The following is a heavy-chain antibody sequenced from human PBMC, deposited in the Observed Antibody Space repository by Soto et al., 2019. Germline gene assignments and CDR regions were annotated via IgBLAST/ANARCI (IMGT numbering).Heavy chain of an antibody. CDR1: GFSLSTSGVG. CDR2: IYWDDDK. CDR3: AHSRDPYYFDY. J-gene: IGHJ4*02. V-gene: IGHV2-5*02. Sequence: QITLKESGPTLVKPTQTLTLTCTFSGFSLSTSGVGVGWIRQPPGKALEWLALIYWDDDKRYSPSLKSRLTITKDTSKNQVVLTMTNMDPVDTATYYCAHSRDPYYFDYWGQGTLVTVSS.